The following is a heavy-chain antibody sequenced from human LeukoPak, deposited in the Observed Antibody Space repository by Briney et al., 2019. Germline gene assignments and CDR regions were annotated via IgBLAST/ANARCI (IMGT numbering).Heavy chain of an antibody. Sequence: SETLSLTCTVSGGSISSSGYYWGWVRQPPGKGLEWIGSIYYSGSTNYNQSLKSRVTISVDTSKNQFSLKLSSVTAADTAVYYCARAYVLFFRRERFDPWGQGTLVTVSS. CDR3: ARAYVLFFRRERFDP. J-gene: IGHJ5*02. CDR2: IYYSGST. D-gene: IGHD3-16*01. V-gene: IGHV4-39*07. CDR1: GGSISSSGYY.